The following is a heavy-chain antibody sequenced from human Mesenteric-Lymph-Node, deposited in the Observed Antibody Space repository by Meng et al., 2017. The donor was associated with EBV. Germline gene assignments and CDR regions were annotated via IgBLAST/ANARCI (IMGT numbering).Heavy chain of an antibody. Sequence: QVQLQQSGPGLVKPSXXXXPXXVISGDSGSSSSAAWSWIRQSPSRGLEWLGRTYYRSKWYNDYAVFVKSRITINPDTSKNQFSLQLNSVTPEDTAVYYCARGATSVFDLWGRGTLVTVSS. V-gene: IGHV6-1*01. CDR1: GDSGSSSSAA. CDR2: TYYRSKWYN. CDR3: ARGATSVFDL. J-gene: IGHJ2*01.